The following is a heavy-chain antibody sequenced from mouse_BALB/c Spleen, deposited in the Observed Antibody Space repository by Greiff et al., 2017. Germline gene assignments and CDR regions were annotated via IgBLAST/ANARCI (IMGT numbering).Heavy chain of an antibody. D-gene: IGHD2-1*01. V-gene: IGHV14-1*02. CDR3: ARNGNYGGIAY. Sequence: VQLQQPGAELVRPGASVKLSCKASGYTFTSYWMNWVKQRPEQGLEWIGRIDPANGNTKYDPKFQGKATITADTSSNTAYLQLSSLTSEDTAVYYCARNGNYGGIAYWGQGTLVTVSA. CDR2: IDPANGNT. CDR1: GYTFTSYW. J-gene: IGHJ3*01.